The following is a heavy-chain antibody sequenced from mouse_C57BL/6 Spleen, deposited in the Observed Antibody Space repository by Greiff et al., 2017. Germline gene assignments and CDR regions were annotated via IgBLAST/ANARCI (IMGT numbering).Heavy chain of an antibody. CDR1: GFTFSDYY. V-gene: IGHV5-12*01. J-gene: IGHJ2*01. D-gene: IGHD4-1*01. Sequence: EVKLEESGGGLVQPGGSLKLSCAASGFTFSDYYMYWVRQTPEKRLEWVAYISNGGGSTYYPDTVKGRFTISRDNAKNTLYLQMSRLKSEDTAMYYCARQNWDVLDYWGQGTTLTVSS. CDR3: ARQNWDVLDY. CDR2: ISNGGGST.